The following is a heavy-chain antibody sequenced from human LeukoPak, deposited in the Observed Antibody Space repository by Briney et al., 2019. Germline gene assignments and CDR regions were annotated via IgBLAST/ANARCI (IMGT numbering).Heavy chain of an antibody. CDR3: ARDDIVVVPAQYGMDV. Sequence: GSVKVSCKASGYTFTGYYMHWVRQAPGQGLEWMGWINPNSGGTNYAQKFQGRVTMTRDTFISTAYMELSRLRSDDTAVYYCARDDIVVVPAQYGMDVWGQGTTVTVSS. V-gene: IGHV1-2*02. J-gene: IGHJ6*02. CDR1: GYTFTGYY. D-gene: IGHD2-2*01. CDR2: INPNSGGT.